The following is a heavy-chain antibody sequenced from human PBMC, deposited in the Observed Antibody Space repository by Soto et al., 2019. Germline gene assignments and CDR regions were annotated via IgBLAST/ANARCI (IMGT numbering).Heavy chain of an antibody. CDR3: ARAANYHGSGSYGVGF. V-gene: IGHV1-69*02. J-gene: IGHJ4*02. D-gene: IGHD3-10*01. CDR1: GGTFSSYT. Sequence: QVQLVQSGAEVKKPGSSVKVSCKASGGTFSSYTISWVRQAPGQGLEWMGRIIPILGIANYAQKFQGRVTITADKSTSTGYKEVGRLRSEDTGGYYCARAANYHGSGSYGVGFWGQGTLVTVSS. CDR2: IIPILGIA.